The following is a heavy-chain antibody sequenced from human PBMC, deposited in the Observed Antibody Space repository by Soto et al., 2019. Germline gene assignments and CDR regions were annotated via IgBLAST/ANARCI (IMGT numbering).Heavy chain of an antibody. CDR3: AHDSSSYNPRSFDY. D-gene: IGHD3-10*01. Sequence: GGSLRLSCAASEFTFSTFAMTWVRQAPGKGLQWVSTISASGGSAYYADSVRGRFTISRDNSKNTLYLQMNSLRAEDTAIYYCAHDSSSYNPRSFDYWGQGTQVTVSS. CDR2: ISASGGSA. V-gene: IGHV3-23*01. CDR1: EFTFSTFA. J-gene: IGHJ4*02.